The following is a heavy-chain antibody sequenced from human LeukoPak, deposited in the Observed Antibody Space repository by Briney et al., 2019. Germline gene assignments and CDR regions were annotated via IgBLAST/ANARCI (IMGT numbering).Heavy chain of an antibody. D-gene: IGHD2-15*01. Sequence: GASVKVSCKASGYTFTGYYMHWVRQAPGQGLEWMGWINPNSGGTNHAQKFQGRVTMTRDTSISTAYMELSRLRSDDTAVYYCASGREYCSGGSCYSSDDAFDIWGQGTMVTVSS. CDR3: ASGREYCSGGSCYSSDDAFDI. V-gene: IGHV1-2*02. CDR2: INPNSGGT. J-gene: IGHJ3*02. CDR1: GYTFTGYY.